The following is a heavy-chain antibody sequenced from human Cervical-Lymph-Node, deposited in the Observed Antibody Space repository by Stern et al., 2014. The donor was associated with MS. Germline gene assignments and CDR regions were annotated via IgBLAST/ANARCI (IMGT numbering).Heavy chain of an antibody. J-gene: IGHJ3*02. D-gene: IGHD2/OR15-2a*01. CDR3: VLSPIM. CDR2: ISNKAHGDTP. CDR1: AFNFSDHY. V-gene: IGHV3-72*01. Sequence: EVQLVESGGNLVQPGGSLRLSCAVSAFNFSDHYLDWVRQGPGKGLEWVGRISNKAHGDTPEYAASVKGRFTISRDDSSNSLYLQMNSLKTEDTAVYYCVLSPIMWGQGTLVTVSS.